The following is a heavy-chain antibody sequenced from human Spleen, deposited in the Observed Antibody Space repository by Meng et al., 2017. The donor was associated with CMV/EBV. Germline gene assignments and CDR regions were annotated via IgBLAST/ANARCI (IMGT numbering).Heavy chain of an antibody. CDR1: GFSFSSYA. D-gene: IGHD3-10*01. CDR2: IAYDGSHK. J-gene: IGHJ4*02. V-gene: IGHV3-30*04. Sequence: ASGFSFSSYAMHWVRQAAGKGLEWMTVIAYDGSHKYYADSMKGRFTISRDNSKNTVYLQMNSLRTEDTAVYYCARGAGRYGHRPDNWGQGTLVTVSS. CDR3: ARGAGRYGHRPDN.